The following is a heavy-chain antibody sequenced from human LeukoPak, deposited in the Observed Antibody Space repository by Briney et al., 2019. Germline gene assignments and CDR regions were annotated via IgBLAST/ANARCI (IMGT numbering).Heavy chain of an antibody. CDR3: ARDPVSSSWSSAADWFDP. CDR2: IYTSGST. J-gene: IGHJ5*02. CDR1: GGSISSYY. Sequence: SETLSLTCTVSGGSISSYYWSWIRQPAGKGLEWIGRIYTSGSTNYNPSLKSRVTMSVDTSKNQFSLKLSSVTAADTAVYYCARDPVSSSWSSAADWFDPWGQGTLVTVSS. D-gene: IGHD6-13*01. V-gene: IGHV4-4*07.